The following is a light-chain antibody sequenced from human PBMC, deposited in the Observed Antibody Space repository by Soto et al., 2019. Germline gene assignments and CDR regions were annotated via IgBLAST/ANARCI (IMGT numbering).Light chain of an antibody. J-gene: IGKJ2*01. CDR3: MQALQTPRT. V-gene: IGKV2-28*01. CDR2: LGS. CDR1: QSLLHSNGYNY. Sequence: DIVMTQSPLSLPVTPGEPASISCRSSQSLLHSNGYNYLDWYLQKPGQSPQLLIYLGSNRASGVPDRCSGSGSGTDFILKISRVEAEDVGVYYCMQALQTPRTFGQGTKLEIK.